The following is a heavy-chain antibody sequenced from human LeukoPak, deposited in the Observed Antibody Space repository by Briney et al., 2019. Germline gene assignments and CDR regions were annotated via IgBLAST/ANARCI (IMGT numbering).Heavy chain of an antibody. CDR2: IYNSGNT. V-gene: IGHV4-59*08. CDR1: GDSISSYS. J-gene: IGHJ4*02. CDR3: ARTSRTDYGDFDY. D-gene: IGHD4-17*01. Sequence: SETLSLTCTVSGDSISSYSWSWIRQPPGKGLEWIGDIYNSGNTNYNPSLKSRVTMSVSTSKNQFSLSLSSVTAADTAVYYCARTSRTDYGDFDYWGQGTLVTASS.